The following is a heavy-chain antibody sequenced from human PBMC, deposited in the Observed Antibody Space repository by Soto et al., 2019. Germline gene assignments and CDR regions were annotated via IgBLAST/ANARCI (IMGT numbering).Heavy chain of an antibody. D-gene: IGHD6-19*01. J-gene: IGHJ4*02. CDR1: GFTFSRSV. Sequence: QVQLVESGGGVVQPGRSLTISCVASGFTFSRSVIHWVRQAPGMGLEWVAVMWYDGTNKNYADSVKGRFTISRDKSKNTQFLPLNSPRADDTAVYYCAREVSGSSYFDYWGQGTLVTVSS. CDR2: MWYDGTNK. V-gene: IGHV3-33*01. CDR3: AREVSGSSYFDY.